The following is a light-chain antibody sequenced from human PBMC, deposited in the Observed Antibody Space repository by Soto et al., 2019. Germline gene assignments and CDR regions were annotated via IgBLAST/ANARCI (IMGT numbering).Light chain of an antibody. Sequence: DIQMTQSPSTLSASVGDRVTITCRASQSITGWLAWYQQKPGKAPKLLIYDASSLESGVPSRFSGSGSGTEFTLNISSLQPDDFATYYCQQYNSYSPTFGQGTKVEI. V-gene: IGKV1-5*01. CDR1: QSITGW. CDR2: DAS. CDR3: QQYNSYSPT. J-gene: IGKJ1*01.